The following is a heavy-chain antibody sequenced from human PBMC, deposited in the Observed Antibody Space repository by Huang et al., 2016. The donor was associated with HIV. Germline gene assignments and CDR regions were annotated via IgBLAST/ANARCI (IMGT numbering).Heavy chain of an antibody. CDR3: ATVDYYDTSGPQRGYFDN. Sequence: QVQLVQSGAEVKKPGSSVKVSCKASGGSFRNFAIGWVRQAPGQGLEWMGGDSPTLGTANYAQKFQGRVTIIADESTSTAYMELSSLRSEDTAVYYCATVDYYDTSGPQRGYFDNWGQGTLVTVSS. CDR1: GGSFRNFA. CDR2: DSPTLGTA. J-gene: IGHJ4*02. V-gene: IGHV1-69*01. D-gene: IGHD3-22*01.